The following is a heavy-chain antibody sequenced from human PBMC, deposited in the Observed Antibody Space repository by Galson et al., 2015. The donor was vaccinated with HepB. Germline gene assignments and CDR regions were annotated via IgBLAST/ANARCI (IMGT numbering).Heavy chain of an antibody. CDR3: VTAPGFRYCNTIVATDY. V-gene: IGHV3-15*01. D-gene: IGHD4-11*01. Sequence: SLRLSCAASGFTFNYAWMNWVRQAPGKGLEWVGRIKSEDEGGETIYAAPVRGRFTISRDDSKNTLYLKMNSLTTEDTAVYHCVTAPGFRYCNTIVATDYWGHGTLVTVSS. CDR2: IKSEDEGGET. CDR1: GFTFNYAW. J-gene: IGHJ4*01.